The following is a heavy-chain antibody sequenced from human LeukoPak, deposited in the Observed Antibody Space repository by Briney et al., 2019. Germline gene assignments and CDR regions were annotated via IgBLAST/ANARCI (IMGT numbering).Heavy chain of an antibody. J-gene: IGHJ5*02. V-gene: IGHV4-59*12. CDR3: ARDRGLLWFGELFMYNWFDP. CDR2: IYYSGST. CDR1: GGSISSYY. D-gene: IGHD3-10*01. Sequence: SETLSLTCTVSGGSISSYYWSWIRQPPGKGLEWIGSIYYSGSTYYNPSLKSRVTISVDTSKNQFSLKLSSVTAADTAVYYCARDRGLLWFGELFMYNWFDPWGQGTLVTVSS.